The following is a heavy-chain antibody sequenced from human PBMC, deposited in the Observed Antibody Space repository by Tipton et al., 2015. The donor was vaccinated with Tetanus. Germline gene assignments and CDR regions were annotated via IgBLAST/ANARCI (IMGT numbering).Heavy chain of an antibody. CDR1: GGSINSGTFY. CDR3: AREDYFDISAFDI. Sequence: TLSLTCTVSGGSINSGTFYWDWIRQTPGKGLEWIGNIYYNGNTLQNPSLKSRVTMSLDKSKNQFSLKLTSVTAADTAVYYCAREDYFDISAFDIWGQGTMVTVSS. V-gene: IGHV4-39*07. CDR2: IYYNGNT. D-gene: IGHD2/OR15-2a*01. J-gene: IGHJ3*02.